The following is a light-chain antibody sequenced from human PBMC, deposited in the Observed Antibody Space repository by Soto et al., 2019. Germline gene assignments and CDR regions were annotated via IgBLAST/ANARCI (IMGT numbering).Light chain of an antibody. CDR3: QQHNGWPLT. CDR1: QSVNNY. V-gene: IGKV3-15*01. J-gene: IGKJ4*01. CDR2: GVS. Sequence: EIVMTQSPATLSVFPGERATLSCRASQSVNNYLAWYQQKPGQAPRLLIYGVSTRATGIPARFSGSGSGTEFTLDISSLQSEDSAVYYCQQHNGWPLTFGAGTKVEIK.